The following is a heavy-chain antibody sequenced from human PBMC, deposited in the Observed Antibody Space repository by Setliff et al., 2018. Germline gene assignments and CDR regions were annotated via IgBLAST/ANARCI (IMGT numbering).Heavy chain of an antibody. CDR3: ARGGTYRYFDY. V-gene: IGHV4-59*01. Sequence: SETLSLTCTVSNGSISTYYWSWIRQPPGKGLEWIAYVYYSGTTNYDPSLKSRVTISVDTSKNQFSLKLSSVTAADTAIYYCARGGTYRYFDYWGQGTLVTVSS. J-gene: IGHJ4*02. CDR2: VYYSGTT. CDR1: NGSISTYY.